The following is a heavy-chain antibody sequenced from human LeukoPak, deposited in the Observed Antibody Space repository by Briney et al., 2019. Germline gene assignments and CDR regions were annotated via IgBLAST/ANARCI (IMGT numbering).Heavy chain of an antibody. CDR1: GFTFSSYA. V-gene: IGHV3-30-3*01. CDR3: ARGGDYGDYGLYYFDY. J-gene: IGHJ4*02. D-gene: IGHD4-17*01. Sequence: PRRSLRLSCAASGFTFSSYAMHWVRQAPGKGLEWVAVISYDGSNKYYADSVKGRFTISRDNSKNTLYLQMNSLRAEDTAVYYCARGGDYGDYGLYYFDYWGQGTLVTVSS. CDR2: ISYDGSNK.